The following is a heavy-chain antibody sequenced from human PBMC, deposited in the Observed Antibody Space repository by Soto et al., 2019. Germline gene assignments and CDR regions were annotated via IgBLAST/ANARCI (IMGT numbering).Heavy chain of an antibody. J-gene: IGHJ4*02. V-gene: IGHV3-7*05. CDR2: IKQDGSEK. Sequence: GGSLRLSCAASGFTFSSYWMSWVRQAPGKGLEWVANIKQDGSEKYYVDSVKGRFTISRDNAKNSLYLQMNSLRAEDTAVYYCARDHRNPIAVAGTVDYWGQGTLVTVSS. CDR3: ARDHRNPIAVAGTVDY. D-gene: IGHD6-19*01. CDR1: GFTFSSYW.